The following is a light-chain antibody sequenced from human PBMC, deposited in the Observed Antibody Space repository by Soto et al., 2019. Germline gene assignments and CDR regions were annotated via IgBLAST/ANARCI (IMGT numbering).Light chain of an antibody. V-gene: IGKV3-20*01. CDR1: QSVSSSY. CDR3: QQYGSSPVT. J-gene: IGKJ2*01. CDR2: GAS. Sequence: EIVLTQSPGTLSLSPGERATLSCRASQSVSSSYLAWYQQKPGQAPRLLIYGASSRATGIPDRFSGSGSGTDFNLTISRLEPEDFAVYYCQQYGSSPVTFGQGTKLEIK.